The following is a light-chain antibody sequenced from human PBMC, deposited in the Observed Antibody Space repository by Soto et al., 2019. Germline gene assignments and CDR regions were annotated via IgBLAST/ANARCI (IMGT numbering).Light chain of an antibody. CDR2: DVT. J-gene: IGLJ2*01. CDR1: SSDVGSYNR. CDR3: CSYAGSYSWV. V-gene: IGLV2-18*02. Sequence: QSALTQPTSVSGSPGQSVTISCTGTSSDVGSYNRVSWYQQPPGTAPKLMIYDVTKRPSGVPDRISGSKSGNTASLTISGLQAEDEADYYCCSYAGSYSWVFGGGTKVTVL.